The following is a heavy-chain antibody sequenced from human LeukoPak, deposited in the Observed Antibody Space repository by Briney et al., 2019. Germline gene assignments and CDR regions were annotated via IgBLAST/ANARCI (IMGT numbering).Heavy chain of an antibody. CDR1: GGTFSSYA. J-gene: IGHJ6*02. CDR2: IIPILGIA. V-gene: IGHV1-69*04. D-gene: IGHD3-10*01. CDR3: VSLPGFGISYYYGMDV. Sequence: SVKVSCKASGGTFSSYAISWVRQAPGQGLEWMGRIIPILGIANYAQKFQGRVTITADKSTSTAYMELSSLRSEDTAVYYCVSLPGFGISYYYGMDVWGQRTTVTVSS.